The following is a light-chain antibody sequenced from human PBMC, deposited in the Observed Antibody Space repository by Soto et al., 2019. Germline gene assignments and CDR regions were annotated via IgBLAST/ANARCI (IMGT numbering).Light chain of an antibody. CDR2: KAS. J-gene: IGKJ4*01. CDR3: HQHNTYPLT. V-gene: IGKV1-5*03. Sequence: DIPLTQSPSTLSASVGDRVTITCRASQSVSSWLAWYQQKPGKAPKLLIYKASTLESGVPSRFSGSASGTEFTLTISSLQPDDFATYFCHQHNTYPLTFGGGTKVEIK. CDR1: QSVSSW.